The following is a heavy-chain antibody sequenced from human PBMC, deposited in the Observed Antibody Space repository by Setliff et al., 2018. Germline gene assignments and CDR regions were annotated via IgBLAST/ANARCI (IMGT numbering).Heavy chain of an antibody. CDR2: ISYDGTIT. CDR3: ARDPWMATRYWPQNYYFDY. CDR1: GFLYSNNA. D-gene: IGHD2-15*01. V-gene: IGHV3-30*04. J-gene: IGHJ4*02. Sequence: PGGSLRLSCAASGFLYSNNAFHWVRQTPGKGLEWVAVISYDGTITHYVDSVKGRFSISRDNSQNTLYLQMNSLRAEDTAVYYCARDPWMATRYWPQNYYFDYWGQGTLVTVSS.